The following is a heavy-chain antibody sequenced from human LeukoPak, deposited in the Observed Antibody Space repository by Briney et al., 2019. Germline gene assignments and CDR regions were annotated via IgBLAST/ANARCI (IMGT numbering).Heavy chain of an antibody. CDR2: LSDSGTTT. Sequence: GGSLRLSCAASGFTFRNYGMSWVRQAPGKGLEWVSALSDSGTTTYYADSVKGRFTISRDNSKNTLYLQMNSLRAEDTAVYYCAKGNCIDYWGQGTLVTVSS. CDR3: AKGNCIDY. V-gene: IGHV3-23*01. J-gene: IGHJ4*02. D-gene: IGHD1-7*01. CDR1: GFTFRNYG.